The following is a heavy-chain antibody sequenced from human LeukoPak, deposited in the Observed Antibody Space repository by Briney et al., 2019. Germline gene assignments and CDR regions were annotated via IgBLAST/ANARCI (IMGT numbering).Heavy chain of an antibody. V-gene: IGHV3-7*01. CDR3: AKDMKTYYYGSGSYLDY. D-gene: IGHD3-10*01. CDR2: IKKDGSEK. J-gene: IGHJ4*02. Sequence: PGGSLRLSCAASGFTFSRYWMSWVRQAPGKGLEWVANIKKDGSEKYYVDSVKGRFTISRDNAKNSLYLQMNSLRAEDTAVYYCAKDMKTYYYGSGSYLDYWGQGTLVTVSS. CDR1: GFTFSRYW.